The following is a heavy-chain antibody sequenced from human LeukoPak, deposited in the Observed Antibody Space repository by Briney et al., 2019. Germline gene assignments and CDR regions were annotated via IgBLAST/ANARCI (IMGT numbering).Heavy chain of an antibody. Sequence: ASVKVSCKASGYTFTSYDINWLRQATGQGLEWMGWMNPNSGNTGHAQKFQGRVTMTRDTSISTAYMELSSLRSEDTAVYYCARGGGYSYGPPGYWGQGTLVTVSS. J-gene: IGHJ4*02. D-gene: IGHD5-18*01. CDR1: GYTFTSYD. CDR3: ARGGGYSYGPPGY. V-gene: IGHV1-8*01. CDR2: MNPNSGNT.